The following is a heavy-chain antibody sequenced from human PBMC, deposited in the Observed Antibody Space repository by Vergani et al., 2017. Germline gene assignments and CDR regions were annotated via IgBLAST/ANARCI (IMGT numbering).Heavy chain of an antibody. V-gene: IGHV1-2*02. Sequence: QVQLVQSGAEVKKPGASVKVSCKASGYTFTDYFMHWVRQAPGQGLEWMGWINPNSGGTNYAQKFQGRVTMTRDTSISTAYMELSNLRSDDTAVNYCARVGTSSNRDYFDYWGQGTLVTVSS. CDR1: GYTFTDYF. J-gene: IGHJ4*02. CDR2: INPNSGGT. CDR3: ARVGTSSNRDYFDY. D-gene: IGHD2-2*01.